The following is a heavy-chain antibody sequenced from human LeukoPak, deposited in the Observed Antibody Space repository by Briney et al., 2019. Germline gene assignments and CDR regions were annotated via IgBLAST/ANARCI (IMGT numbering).Heavy chain of an antibody. J-gene: IGHJ6*02. V-gene: IGHV3-21*01. CDR1: GFTFSSYS. CDR3: ARVQDCGGDCYTYYGMDV. D-gene: IGHD2-21*02. CDR2: ISSSSSYI. Sequence: GGSLRLSCAASGFTFSSYSMNWVRQAPGKGLEWVSSISSSSSYIYYADSVRGRLTISRDNAKNSLYLQMNSLRAEDTAVYYCARVQDCGGDCYTYYGMDVWGQGTTVTVSS.